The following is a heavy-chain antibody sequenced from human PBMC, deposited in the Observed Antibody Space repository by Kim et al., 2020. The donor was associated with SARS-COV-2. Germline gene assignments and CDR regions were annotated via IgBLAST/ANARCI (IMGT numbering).Heavy chain of an antibody. V-gene: IGHV4-39*07. CDR3: VRVTASGYYEDIGPTSYFEY. CDR2: SYYTGNT. CDR1: GGSVRSSSHY. J-gene: IGHJ4*02. Sequence: SETLSLTCTISGGSVRSSSHYWGWIRQPPGKGREWMGSSYYTGNTFYNPTLNNRVTISVDTSKNQVSLRLTSVTAADTAIYYCVRVTASGYYEDIGPTSYFEYWGQGARVTVSS. D-gene: IGHD5-12*01.